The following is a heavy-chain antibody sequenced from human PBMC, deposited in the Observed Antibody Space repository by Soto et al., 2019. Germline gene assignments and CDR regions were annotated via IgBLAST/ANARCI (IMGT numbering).Heavy chain of an antibody. CDR1: GGTFSSYA. CDR3: ARDGRGGPYCSSTSCFDTAFDI. D-gene: IGHD2-2*01. J-gene: IGHJ3*02. V-gene: IGHV1-69*05. Sequence: GASVKVSCKASGGTFSSYAISWVRQAPGQGLEWMGGIMPIFGNTNYAQKFQGRVTMTTDTSTSTAYMELRSLRSDDTAVYYCARDGRGGPYCSSTSCFDTAFDIWGQGTMVTVSS. CDR2: IMPIFGNT.